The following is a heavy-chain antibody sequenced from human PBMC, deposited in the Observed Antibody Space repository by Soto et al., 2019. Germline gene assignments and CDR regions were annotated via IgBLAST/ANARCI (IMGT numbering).Heavy chain of an antibody. Sequence: PSETLSLTCTVSGGSVSITTYYWGWVRQPPGKGLEWIGSIYYSGSTYYTPSLKSRLTISVDTSENQFSLKLSSVSAADTAVYYCARHGQLYNSGWYLNWFDPWGQGTLVTVS. CDR2: IYYSGST. D-gene: IGHD6-19*01. CDR1: GGSVSITTYY. J-gene: IGHJ5*02. V-gene: IGHV4-39*01. CDR3: ARHGQLYNSGWYLNWFDP.